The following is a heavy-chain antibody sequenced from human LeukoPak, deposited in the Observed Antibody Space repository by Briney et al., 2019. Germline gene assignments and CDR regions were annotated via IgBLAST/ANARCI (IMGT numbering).Heavy chain of an antibody. CDR1: GVSISSSNSY. D-gene: IGHD3/OR15-3a*01. J-gene: IGHJ4*02. Sequence: SGTLSLTCTVSGVSISSSNSYWGWIRQRPGKGLEWIGSIYYSGNTYYNASLKSQVSISIDTSKNRFSLKLTSVTAADTAVYHCARQTGSGLFILPGGQGTLVTVSS. V-gene: IGHV4-39*01. CDR2: IYYSGNT. CDR3: ARQTGSGLFILP.